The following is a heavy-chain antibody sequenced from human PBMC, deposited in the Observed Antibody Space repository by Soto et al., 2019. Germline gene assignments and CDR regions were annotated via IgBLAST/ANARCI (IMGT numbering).Heavy chain of an antibody. Sequence: QVQLQESGPGLVKPSQTLSLTCSVSGDFISSGGYYWTWIRQHPGKGLEWIGYIYDYSGTTYYKPYLKSRVTISVDTSKNQFSLKLTSVTAADTAVYYCARGSSSAVAEYWGQGTLVTVSS. J-gene: IGHJ4*02. CDR3: ARGSSSAVAEY. V-gene: IGHV4-31*03. D-gene: IGHD6-19*01. CDR1: GDFISSGGYY. CDR2: IYDYSGTT.